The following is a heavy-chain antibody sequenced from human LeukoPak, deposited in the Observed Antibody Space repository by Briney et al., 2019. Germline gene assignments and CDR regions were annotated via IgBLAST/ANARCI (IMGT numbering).Heavy chain of an antibody. CDR1: GGSFSGYY. V-gene: IGHV4-34*01. Sequence: SETLSLICGVSGGSFSGYYWNWIRQAPGKGLEWIGEINHNGSTSSNPSLKSRVTISVDTSRSRFSLKLNSATAADTAVYYCARGFLGLNGGVWGQGTTVTVSS. J-gene: IGHJ6*02. CDR3: ARGFLGLNGGV. CDR2: INHNGST. D-gene: IGHD1-26*01.